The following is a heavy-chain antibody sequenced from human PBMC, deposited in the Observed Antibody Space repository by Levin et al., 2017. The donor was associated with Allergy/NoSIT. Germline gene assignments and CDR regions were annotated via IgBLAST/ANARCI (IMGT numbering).Heavy chain of an antibody. D-gene: IGHD2-15*01. V-gene: IGHV4-59*08. Sequence: SCTVSGGSISSYYWSWIRQPPGKGLEWIGYIYYSGSTNYNPSLESRVTISVDTSKNQFSLRLSSVTAADTAVYYCARHDCSGGSCYLFLDYWGRGTLVTVSS. CDR2: IYYSGST. CDR3: ARHDCSGGSCYLFLDY. J-gene: IGHJ4*02. CDR1: GGSISSYY.